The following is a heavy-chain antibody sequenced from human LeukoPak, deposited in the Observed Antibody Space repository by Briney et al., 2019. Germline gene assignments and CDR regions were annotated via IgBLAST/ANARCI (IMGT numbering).Heavy chain of an antibody. D-gene: IGHD2-2*01. Sequence: SETLSLTCAVTGGSITNDNWWSWVRQPPGKGLEWIGEINHSGSTNYNPSLKSRVTISVDASKNQFSLKLSSVTAADTAVYYCARGFRLGYCSSTSCPGSWFDPWGQGTLVTVSS. CDR2: INHSGST. V-gene: IGHV4-4*02. J-gene: IGHJ5*02. CDR3: ARGFRLGYCSSTSCPGSWFDP. CDR1: GGSITNDNW.